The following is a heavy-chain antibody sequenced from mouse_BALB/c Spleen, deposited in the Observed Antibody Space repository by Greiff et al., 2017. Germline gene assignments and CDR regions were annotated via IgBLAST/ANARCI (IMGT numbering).Heavy chain of an antibody. V-gene: IGHV1-5*01. CDR1: GYSFTSYW. D-gene: IGHD3-2*01. Sequence: VQLQQSGTVLARPGASVKMSCKASGYSFTSYWMHWVKQRPGQGLEWIGAIYPGNSDTSYNQKFKGKAKLTAVTSASTAYMELSSLTNEDSAVYYCFLDSSGYSWFAYWGQGTLVTVSA. CDR3: FLDSSGYSWFAY. CDR2: IYPGNSDT. J-gene: IGHJ3*01.